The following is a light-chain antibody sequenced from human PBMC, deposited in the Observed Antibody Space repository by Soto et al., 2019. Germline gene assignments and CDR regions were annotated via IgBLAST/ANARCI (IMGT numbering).Light chain of an antibody. CDR1: QSIGLA. J-gene: IGKJ3*01. V-gene: IGKV3-11*01. CDR3: QQRGNWPLFS. Sequence: EIVLTQSPATLSLSPGERATLSCRASQSIGLAIAWYQHKPGQAPRLLIFDASDRATGIPARFSGSGSGTDFTLTISSLEPEDSAVYYCQQRGNWPLFSFGPGTKVDIK. CDR2: DAS.